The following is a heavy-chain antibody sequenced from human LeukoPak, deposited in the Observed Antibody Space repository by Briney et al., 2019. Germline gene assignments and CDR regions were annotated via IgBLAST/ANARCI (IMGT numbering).Heavy chain of an antibody. CDR3: ARGGDSSNWYPGYFEY. J-gene: IGHJ4*02. Sequence: GGSLRLSCAASGFSFSNYWMHWVRQAPGKGPVWVSRIKSDGSSTRFADSVQGRFTISRDNGKNTLYLQMNSLRAEDTAVYYCARGGDSSNWYPGYFEYWGQGALVTVSS. D-gene: IGHD6-13*01. CDR2: IKSDGSST. V-gene: IGHV3-74*01. CDR1: GFSFSNYW.